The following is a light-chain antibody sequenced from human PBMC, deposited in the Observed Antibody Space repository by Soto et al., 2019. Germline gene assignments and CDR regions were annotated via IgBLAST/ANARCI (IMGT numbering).Light chain of an antibody. V-gene: IGLV2-14*01. Sequence: QSALAQPASVSGSFGQSSTISCSGPNTDLGVYGYVSWYQHQPGKAPKLLIYDVNNRPSGISDRFSGSKSGDTASLTISGLQAEDEADYFCFSKISGFVYGFGTGTKLTVL. CDR2: DVN. CDR3: FSKISGFVYG. J-gene: IGLJ1*01. CDR1: NTDLGVYGY.